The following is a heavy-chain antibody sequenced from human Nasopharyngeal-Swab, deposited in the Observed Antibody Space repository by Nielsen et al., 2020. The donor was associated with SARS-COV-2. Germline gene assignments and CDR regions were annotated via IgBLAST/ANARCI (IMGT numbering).Heavy chain of an antibody. V-gene: IGHV3-48*03. CDR3: LRGDRRDY. Sequence: GESLKISCAASEFIFSDYAMNWVRQAPGKGLEWVSFIRATSDTIYYADSVKGRFTISRDNAKNSLYLEMNSLRAEDTAVYYCLRGDRRDYWGPGTLVSVSS. J-gene: IGHJ4*02. D-gene: IGHD3-22*01. CDR2: IRATSDTI. CDR1: EFIFSDYA.